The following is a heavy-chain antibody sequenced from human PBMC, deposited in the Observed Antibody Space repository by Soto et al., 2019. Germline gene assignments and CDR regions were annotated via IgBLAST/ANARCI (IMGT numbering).Heavy chain of an antibody. CDR1: GLTFSDYY. CDR2: ISSDGSSM. V-gene: IGHV3-11*01. CDR3: ARANGESIHYYPGMDV. D-gene: IGHD3-10*01. J-gene: IGHJ6*02. Sequence: QVQLVESGGGLVKPGGSLRLSCAASGLTFSDYYMAWIRQAPGKGLEWVSYISSDGSSMYYADSVKGRFTISRDNAKNSLYLQMNSLRDEDTAVYYCARANGESIHYYPGMDVWGQGTTVTVSS.